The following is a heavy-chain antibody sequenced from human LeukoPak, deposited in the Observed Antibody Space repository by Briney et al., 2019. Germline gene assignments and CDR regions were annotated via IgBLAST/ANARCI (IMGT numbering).Heavy chain of an antibody. CDR2: ISYDGSNK. CDR1: GFTFSSYG. CDR3: AKGYSSSWYGWFDP. J-gene: IGHJ5*01. V-gene: IGHV3-30*18. Sequence: PGRSLRLSCAASGFTFSSYGMHWVRQAPGKGLEWVAVISYDGSNKYYADSVKGRFTISRDNSKNTLYLQMNSLRAEDTAVYYCAKGYSSSWYGWFDPWGQGTLVTVSS. D-gene: IGHD6-13*01.